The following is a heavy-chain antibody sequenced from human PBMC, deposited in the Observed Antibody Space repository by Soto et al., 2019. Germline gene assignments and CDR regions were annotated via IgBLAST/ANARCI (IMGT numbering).Heavy chain of an antibody. J-gene: IGHJ4*02. CDR3: TSVSSGWYAY. CDR2: ISSSGSTI. CDR1: GFTFSDNY. Sequence: QVQLVESGGGLVKPGGSLRLSCAASGFTFSDNYITWIRQAPGKGLEWIAYISSSGSTIYYADSVKGRFTISRDNAKNSLYLQMNSLKTEDTAVYYCTSVSSGWYAYWGQGTLVIVSS. D-gene: IGHD6-19*01. V-gene: IGHV3-11*01.